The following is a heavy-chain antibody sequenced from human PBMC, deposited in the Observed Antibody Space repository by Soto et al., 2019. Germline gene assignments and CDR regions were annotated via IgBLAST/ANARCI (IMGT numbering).Heavy chain of an antibody. D-gene: IGHD3-3*01. CDR2: IRGKSRNYAT. CDR3: TPDLMKPRFLEWLRPYYYYGMDV. Sequence: GGSLRLSCAASDFTFGDSAVHWIRQASGNGLEWVGRIRGKSRNYATGYAASVKGRFTISRDDSKNTLYLQMNSLKTEDTAVYYCTPDLMKPRFLEWLRPYYYYGMDVWGQGTTVTGSS. CDR1: DFTFGDSA. V-gene: IGHV3-73*01. J-gene: IGHJ6*02.